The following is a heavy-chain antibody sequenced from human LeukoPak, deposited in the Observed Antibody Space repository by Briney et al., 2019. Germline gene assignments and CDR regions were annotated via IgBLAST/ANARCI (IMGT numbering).Heavy chain of an antibody. Sequence: GASVRVSCKASGYSFTKCGVTWVRQAPGQGLEWMGWISAYNAKTTYAQRFQGRVSMTTDASTNTAYMELRGLRFDDTAVFYCARSSAIAVAGHFDYWGQGSLVTVSS. D-gene: IGHD6-19*01. J-gene: IGHJ4*02. V-gene: IGHV1-18*01. CDR1: GYSFTKCG. CDR3: ARSSAIAVAGHFDY. CDR2: ISAYNAKT.